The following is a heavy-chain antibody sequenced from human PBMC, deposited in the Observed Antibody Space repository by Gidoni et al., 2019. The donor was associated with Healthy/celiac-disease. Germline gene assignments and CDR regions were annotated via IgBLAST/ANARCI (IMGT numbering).Heavy chain of an antibody. V-gene: IGHV1-18*04. J-gene: IGHJ3*02. CDR2: ISAYNGTT. D-gene: IGHD3-9*01. Sequence: QVQLVQSGAEVKKPGASVKVHCKAHGYTFTSYGISWVRQAPGPGLEWMGWISAYNGTTNYAQKLQGRVTMTTDTSTSTAYMGLRSLRSDDTAVYYCARAYDILTGPDAFDIWGQGTMVTVSS. CDR3: ARAYDILTGPDAFDI. CDR1: GYTFTSYG.